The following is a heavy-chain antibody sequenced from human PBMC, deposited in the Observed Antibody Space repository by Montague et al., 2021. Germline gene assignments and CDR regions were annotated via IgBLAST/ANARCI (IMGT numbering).Heavy chain of an antibody. CDR2: FSVYNGNT. CDR3: ATPYFDSSGYYY. J-gene: IGHJ4*02. D-gene: IGHD3-22*01. V-gene: IGHV1-18*01. Sequence: SVKVSCKASGYTFTNYAITWVRQAPGQGLEWMGWFSVYNGNTNYAQNLQGRVTMTTAMTTDTSTRTVYMELRSLKSDDTAVYYCATPYFDSSGYYYWGQGTLVTVSS. CDR1: GYTFTNYA.